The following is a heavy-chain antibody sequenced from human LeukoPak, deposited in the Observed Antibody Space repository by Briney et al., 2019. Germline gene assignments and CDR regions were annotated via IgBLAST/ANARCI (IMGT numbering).Heavy chain of an antibody. CDR3: ARGVSSTSCYWPCVTPPWEWFDP. D-gene: IGHD2-2*01. CDR2: IYHSGST. J-gene: IGHJ5*02. Sequence: KPSETLSLTCTVSGYSISSGYYWGWIRQPPGKGLEWIGSIYHSGSTYYNPSLKSRVTISVDTSKNQFSLKLSSVTAADTAVYYCARGVSSTSCYWPCVTPPWEWFDPWGQGTLVTVSS. V-gene: IGHV4-38-2*02. CDR1: GYSISSGYY.